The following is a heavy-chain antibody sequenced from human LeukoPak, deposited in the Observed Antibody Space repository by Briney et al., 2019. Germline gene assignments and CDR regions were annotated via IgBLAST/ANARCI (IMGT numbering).Heavy chain of an antibody. CDR3: ARGREPVVPAAMAFDY. Sequence: ASVKVSCKASGYTFTGYYMHWVRQAPGQGLGWMGWINPNSGGTNYAQKFQGRVTMTRDTSISTAYMELSRLRSDDTAVYYCARGREPVVPAAMAFDYWGQGTLVTASS. CDR1: GYTFTGYY. D-gene: IGHD2-2*01. V-gene: IGHV1-2*02. J-gene: IGHJ4*02. CDR2: INPNSGGT.